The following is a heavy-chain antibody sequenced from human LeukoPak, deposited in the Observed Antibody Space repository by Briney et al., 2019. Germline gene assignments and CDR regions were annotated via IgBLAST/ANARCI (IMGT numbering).Heavy chain of an antibody. V-gene: IGHV3-64*02. D-gene: IGHD4-23*01. CDR1: GFIFSSYT. CDR2: LSSNGGWR. J-gene: IGHJ4*02. Sequence: PGGSLRLSCAASGFIFSSYTMHCVRQAPGKGLDYVSGLSSNGGWRYYADSVKGRFTISRDNAKNTLYLQMNSLRAKDTAVYYCTVRPTVLRYWGQGTLVTVSS. CDR3: TVRPTVLRY.